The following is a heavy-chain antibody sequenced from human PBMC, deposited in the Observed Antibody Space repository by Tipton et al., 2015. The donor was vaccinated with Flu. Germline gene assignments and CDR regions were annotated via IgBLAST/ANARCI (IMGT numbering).Heavy chain of an antibody. CDR1: GYSISTGYY. CDR3: ARSIAVSGKFDP. V-gene: IGHV4-34*01. J-gene: IGHJ5*02. CDR2: INHSGSA. D-gene: IGHD6-19*01. Sequence: AGLVKPSETLSLTCVVSGYSISTGYYWSWIRQPPGKALEWIGEINHSGSANYNPSLKTRVTISVDASKNQFSLKLSSVTAADTAVYYCARSIAVSGKFDPWGQGTLDTVSS.